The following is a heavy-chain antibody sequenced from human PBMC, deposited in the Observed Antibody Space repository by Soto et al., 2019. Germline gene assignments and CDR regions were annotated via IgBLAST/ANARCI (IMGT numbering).Heavy chain of an antibody. V-gene: IGHV1-69*01. CDR2: IIPIFGTA. D-gene: IGHD2-15*01. J-gene: IGHJ6*02. CDR3: ARVSDCSGGSCYGDYYYYYYGMDV. CDR1: GGTFSSYA. Sequence: QVQLVQSGAEVKKPGSSVKVSCTASGGTFSSYAISWVRQAPGQGLEWMGGIIPIFGTANYAQKFQGRVTITADESTSTAYMELSSLRSEDTAVYYCARVSDCSGGSCYGDYYYYYYGMDVWGQGTTVTVSS.